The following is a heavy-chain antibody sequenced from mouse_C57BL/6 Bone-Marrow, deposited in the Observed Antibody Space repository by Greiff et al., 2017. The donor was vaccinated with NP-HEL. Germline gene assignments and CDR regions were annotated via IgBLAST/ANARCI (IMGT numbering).Heavy chain of an antibody. J-gene: IGHJ1*03. CDR2: IDPSDSYT. CDR1: GYTFTSYW. Sequence: QVQLQQPGAELVMPGASVKLSCKASGYTFTSYWMHWVKQRPGQGLEWIGEIDPSDSYTNYNQKFKGKSTLTVDKSSSTAYMQRSSLTSEDSAVYYCARRRHWYFDVWGTGTTVTVSS. V-gene: IGHV1-69*01. CDR3: ARRRHWYFDV. D-gene: IGHD3-2*01.